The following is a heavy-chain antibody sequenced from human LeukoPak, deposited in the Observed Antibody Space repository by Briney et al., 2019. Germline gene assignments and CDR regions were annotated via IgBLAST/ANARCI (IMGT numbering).Heavy chain of an antibody. CDR3: AREGIAAAGTYPDY. J-gene: IGHJ4*02. V-gene: IGHV3-33*01. D-gene: IGHD6-13*01. Sequence: GGSLRLSCAASGFTFSSYGMHWVRQAPGKGLEWVAVIWYDGSNKYYADSVKGRFTISRDNSKNTLYLQMNSLRAEDTAVYYCAREGIAAAGTYPDYWGQGTLVTVSS. CDR1: GFTFSSYG. CDR2: IWYDGSNK.